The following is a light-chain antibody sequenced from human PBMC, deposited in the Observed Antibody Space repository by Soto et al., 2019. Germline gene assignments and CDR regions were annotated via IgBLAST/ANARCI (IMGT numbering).Light chain of an antibody. Sequence: EVVLTQSPGTLSLSPGERATLSCRATQSVSSGYLAWYKQKPGQAPRLLFYGASTGATGLPARFSGSGSGTEFTLTISSLQSEDFAVYYCQQYGSSPLVTFGQGRRLEIK. CDR3: QQYGSSPLVT. J-gene: IGKJ5*01. CDR2: GAS. CDR1: QSVSSGY. V-gene: IGKV3-20*01.